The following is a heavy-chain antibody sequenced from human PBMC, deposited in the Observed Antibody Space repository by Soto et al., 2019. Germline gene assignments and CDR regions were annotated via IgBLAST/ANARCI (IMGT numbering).Heavy chain of an antibody. CDR2: IFYSGST. D-gene: IGHD2-15*01. CDR3: ARGAGSPTYYYGMGV. CDR1: GDSISSSIYY. J-gene: IGHJ6*02. Sequence: PSETLSLTCTVSGDSISSSIYYWVWIRQPPGKGLEWIGSIFYSGSTYYNPSLKSRVTISVDTSKNQFSLNLSSVTAADTAEYYCARGAGSPTYYYGMGVWGQGTTVTVSS. V-gene: IGHV4-39*01.